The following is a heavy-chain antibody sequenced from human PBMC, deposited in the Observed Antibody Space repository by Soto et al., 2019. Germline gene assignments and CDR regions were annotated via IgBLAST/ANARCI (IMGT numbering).Heavy chain of an antibody. D-gene: IGHD6-19*01. CDR3: ARSGIAVAGDFDY. Sequence: ASVKVSCKASGGTFSSYAISWVRQAPGQGLEWMGGIIPIFGTANYAQKFQGRVTITADESTSTAYMELSSLRSEDTAVYYCARSGIAVAGDFDYWGQGTLVTVSS. J-gene: IGHJ4*02. V-gene: IGHV1-69*13. CDR2: IIPIFGTA. CDR1: GGTFSSYA.